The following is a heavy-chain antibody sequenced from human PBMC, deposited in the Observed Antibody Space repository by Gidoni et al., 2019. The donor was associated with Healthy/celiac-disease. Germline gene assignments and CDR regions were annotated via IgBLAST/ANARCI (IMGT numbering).Heavy chain of an antibody. V-gene: IGHV1-2*02. CDR2: INPNSGGT. CDR1: GTPFTGYC. CDR3: ARAKYQLLYGIGY. Sequence: QVQVVQSGAEVKKPGASVKVPCKASGTPFTGYCMPWVRQAPGQGLEWMGWINPNSGGTNYAQKFQGRVTMTRDTSISTAYMELSRLRSDDTAVYYCARAKYQLLYGIGYWGQGTLVTVSS. J-gene: IGHJ4*02. D-gene: IGHD2-2*02.